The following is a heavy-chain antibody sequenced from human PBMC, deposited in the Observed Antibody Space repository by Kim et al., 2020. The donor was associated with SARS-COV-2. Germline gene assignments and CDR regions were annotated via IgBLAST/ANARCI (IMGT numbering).Heavy chain of an antibody. CDR2: INAGNGNT. Sequence: ASVKVSCKASGYTFTSYAMHWVRQAPGQRLEWMGWINAGNGNTKYSQKFQGRVTITRDTSASTAYMELSSLRSEDTAVYYCARDLKPQLLDYWGQGTLVTVSS. J-gene: IGHJ4*02. CDR1: GYTFTSYA. CDR3: ARDLKPQLLDY. D-gene: IGHD5-18*01. V-gene: IGHV1-3*01.